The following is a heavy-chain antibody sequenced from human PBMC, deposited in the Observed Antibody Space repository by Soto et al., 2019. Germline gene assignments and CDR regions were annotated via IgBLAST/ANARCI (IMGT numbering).Heavy chain of an antibody. V-gene: IGHV1-69*04. CDR2: VNPILSMS. CDR3: ATSYGSGYRAFDF. Sequence: QVQLVQSGAEVKRSGSSVKVSCKASGDTFNYYSINWVRQASGLGLEWMGRVNPILSMSNYAQRFQGRVTMTADKSTSTAYMELSGLRSEDTAIYYCATSYGSGYRAFDFWGQGALVTVSS. CDR1: GDTFNYYS. J-gene: IGHJ4*02. D-gene: IGHD3-10*01.